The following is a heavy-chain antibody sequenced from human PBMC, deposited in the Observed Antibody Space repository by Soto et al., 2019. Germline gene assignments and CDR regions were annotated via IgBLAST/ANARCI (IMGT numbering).Heavy chain of an antibody. V-gene: IGHV4-39*01. D-gene: IGHD4-17*01. CDR1: GGSISSSSYY. J-gene: IGHJ4*02. Sequence: SETLSLTCTVSGGSISSSSYYWGWIRQPPGKGLEWIGSIYYSGSTYYNPSLKSRVTISVDTSKNQFSLKLSSVTAADTAVYYCARQDYGDLYFDYWGQGTLVTVSS. CDR3: ARQDYGDLYFDY. CDR2: IYYSGST.